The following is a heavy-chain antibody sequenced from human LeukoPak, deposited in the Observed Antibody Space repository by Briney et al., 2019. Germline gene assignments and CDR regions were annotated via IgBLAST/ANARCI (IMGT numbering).Heavy chain of an antibody. J-gene: IGHJ4*02. D-gene: IGHD5-18*01. Sequence: GGSLRLSCAASGFTFSNYEMNWVRQAPGKGLEWVSYISSSGSTVYYADSVKGRFTISRDNAKNSLYLQMNSLRAGDTAVYYCARDDSYGLDYWGQGTRVTVSS. V-gene: IGHV3-48*03. CDR2: ISSSGSTV. CDR1: GFTFSNYE. CDR3: ARDDSYGLDY.